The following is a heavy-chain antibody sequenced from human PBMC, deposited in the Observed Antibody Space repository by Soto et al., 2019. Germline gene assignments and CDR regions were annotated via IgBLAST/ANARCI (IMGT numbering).Heavy chain of an antibody. CDR1: GAFISGYY. J-gene: IGHJ5*01. V-gene: IGHV4-4*07. D-gene: IGHD6-13*01. CDR3: ASESTVAGTGNWFDS. Sequence: QVQLQESGPGLVKPSETLSLTCTVSGAFISGYYWSWIRQPAGKGLEWIGRIYTSGSTKYSPSLKSRATMSVDTSKKQFSLKLNSVTAADTAVYYCASESTVAGTGNWFDSWGQGTLVTVSS. CDR2: IYTSGST.